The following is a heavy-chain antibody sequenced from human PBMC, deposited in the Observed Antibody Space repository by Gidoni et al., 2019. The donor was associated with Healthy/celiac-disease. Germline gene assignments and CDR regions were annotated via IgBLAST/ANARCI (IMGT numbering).Heavy chain of an antibody. CDR2: IYHSGST. J-gene: IGHJ5*02. CDR3: AFRSRYGYWFDP. D-gene: IGHD5-18*01. Sequence: VQLQESGPGLVKPSGTLSLTCAVSGGSISSSNWWSWVRQPPGKGLGWIGEIYHSGSTNYNPSLKSRVTISVAKSKNQFSLKLSSVTAADTAVYYCAFRSRYGYWFDPWGQGTLVTVSS. CDR1: GGSISSSNW. V-gene: IGHV4-4*02.